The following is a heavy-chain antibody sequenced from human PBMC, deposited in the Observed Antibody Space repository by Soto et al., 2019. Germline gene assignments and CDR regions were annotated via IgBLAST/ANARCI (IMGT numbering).Heavy chain of an antibody. CDR2: INHSGST. Sequence: QVQLQQWGAGLLKPSETLSLTCAVYGGSFSGYYWSWIRQPPGKGLEWIGEINHSGSTNYNPSLKSRVTISVDTSKNQFSLKLSSVTAADTAVYYCARGGGYSYVHDYWGQGTLVTVSS. D-gene: IGHD5-18*01. V-gene: IGHV4-34*01. CDR3: ARGGGYSYVHDY. CDR1: GGSFSGYY. J-gene: IGHJ4*02.